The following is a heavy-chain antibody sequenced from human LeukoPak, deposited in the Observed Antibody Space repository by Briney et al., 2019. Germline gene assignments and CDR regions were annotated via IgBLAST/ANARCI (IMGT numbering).Heavy chain of an antibody. CDR1: GGSFSGYY. J-gene: IGHJ6*03. CDR3: ARGPGPSGWFYRTGYYYYMDV. CDR2: INHSGST. D-gene: IGHD6-19*01. Sequence: PSETLSLTCAVYGGSFSGYYWSWIRQPPGKGLEWIGEINHSGSTNYNPSLKSRVTISVDTSKNQFSLKLSSVTAADTAVYYCARGPGPSGWFYRTGYYYYMDVWGKGTTVTVSS. V-gene: IGHV4-34*01.